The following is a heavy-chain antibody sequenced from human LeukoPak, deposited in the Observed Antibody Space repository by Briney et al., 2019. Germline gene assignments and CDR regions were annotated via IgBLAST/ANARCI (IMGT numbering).Heavy chain of an antibody. V-gene: IGHV1-18*01. J-gene: IGHJ1*01. CDR1: GHTFPKNG. Sequence: GASVKVSCKTSGHTFPKNGIAWVRQAPGQGLEWMGWVVGHTGHTKYTRKFQGRVVMTTDTSTATSYMELRSLKYDDTAIYYCVTVGRLHYVLEDWGQGTLVTVSS. CDR3: VTVGRLHYVLED. CDR2: VVGHTGHT. D-gene: IGHD1-20*01.